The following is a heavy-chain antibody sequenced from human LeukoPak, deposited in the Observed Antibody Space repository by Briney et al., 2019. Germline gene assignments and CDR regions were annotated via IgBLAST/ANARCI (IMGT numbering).Heavy chain of an antibody. CDR1: GGSFSGYY. CDR2: INHSGST. CDR3: ARVVVGATIVFYYYYYMDV. D-gene: IGHD1-26*01. J-gene: IGHJ6*03. Sequence: SETLSLTCAVYGGSFSGYYWSWIRQPPGKGLEWIGEINHSGSTNYNPSLKSRVTISVDTSKNQFSLKLSSVTAADTAVYYCARVVVGATIVFYYYYYMDVWGKGTTVTVSS. V-gene: IGHV4-34*01.